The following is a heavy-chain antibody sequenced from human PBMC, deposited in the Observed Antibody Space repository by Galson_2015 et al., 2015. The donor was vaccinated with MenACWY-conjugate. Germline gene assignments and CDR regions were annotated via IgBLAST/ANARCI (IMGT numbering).Heavy chain of an antibody. Sequence: SLRLSCAGSGLTLSNYWMNWVRQAPGKGLEWVGSIKQDGSEKNYVDSVKGRFTFSRDNAKNSLYLQMNSLRAEDTAVYYCARDVAVGGFDYWGQGTRVTAAS. D-gene: IGHD6-19*01. V-gene: IGHV3-7*03. CDR1: GLTLSNYW. J-gene: IGHJ4*02. CDR2: IKQDGSEK. CDR3: ARDVAVGGFDY.